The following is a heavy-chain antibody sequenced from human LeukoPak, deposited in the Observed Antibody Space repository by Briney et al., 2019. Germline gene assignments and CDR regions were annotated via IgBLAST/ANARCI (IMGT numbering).Heavy chain of an antibody. D-gene: IGHD7-27*01. CDR1: GGSITNYY. Sequence: SETLSLTCTGSGGSITNYYWNWIRQPAGKGLEWIGRIFTSGSANYNPSLESRVTMSVDTSKNQFSLNLTSVTAADTAVYYCARDRLSLGAFDIWGQGTMVTVSS. J-gene: IGHJ3*02. CDR3: ARDRLSLGAFDI. CDR2: IFTSGSA. V-gene: IGHV4-4*07.